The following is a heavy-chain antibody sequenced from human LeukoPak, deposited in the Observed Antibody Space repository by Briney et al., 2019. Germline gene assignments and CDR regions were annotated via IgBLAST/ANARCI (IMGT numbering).Heavy chain of an antibody. D-gene: IGHD2-2*01. Sequence: PSQTLSLTCAVSGGSISSGGYSWSWIRQPPGKGLEWIGYIYHSGSTYYNPSLKSRVTISVDRSKNQFSLKLSSVTAADTAVYHCARGVGYCTSTSCPPFDYWGQGTLVTVSS. CDR3: ARGVGYCTSTSCPPFDY. V-gene: IGHV4-30-2*01. J-gene: IGHJ4*02. CDR1: GGSISSGGYS. CDR2: IYHSGST.